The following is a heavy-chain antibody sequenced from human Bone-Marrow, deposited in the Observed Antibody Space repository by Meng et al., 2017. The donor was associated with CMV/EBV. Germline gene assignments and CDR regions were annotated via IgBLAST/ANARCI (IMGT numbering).Heavy chain of an antibody. V-gene: IGHV3-66*02. J-gene: IGHJ4*02. CDR1: GFTVNNNY. D-gene: IGHD1-26*01. CDR3: ARGGGSYQNAFDY. CDR2: IYSGGSK. Sequence: VGSGFTVNNNYMTWVRQGPGKGLEWVSVIYSGGSKYYADSVKGRFAVSRDTSKNTLYLQMNSLRVEDTAVYYCARGGGSYQNAFDYWGQGTLVTVSS.